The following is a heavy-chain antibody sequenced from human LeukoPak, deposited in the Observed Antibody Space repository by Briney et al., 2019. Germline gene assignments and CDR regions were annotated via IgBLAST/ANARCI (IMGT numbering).Heavy chain of an antibody. J-gene: IGHJ3*02. CDR3: ARGLGGHDAFDI. Sequence: SQTLSLTCTVSGGSISSGGYYWSWIRQHPGKGLEWIGYIYYSGSTYYNPSLKSRVTISVDTPKNQFSLNLRSVTAADTAVYYCARGLGGHDAFDIWGQGTMVTVSS. CDR1: GGSISSGGYY. D-gene: IGHD3-16*01. CDR2: IYYSGST. V-gene: IGHV4-31*03.